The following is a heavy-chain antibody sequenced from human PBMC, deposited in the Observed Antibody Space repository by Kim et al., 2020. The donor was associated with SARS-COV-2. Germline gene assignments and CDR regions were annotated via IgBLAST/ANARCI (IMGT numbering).Heavy chain of an antibody. CDR3: AREPSTYFDY. Sequence: SKYDPDSVHGSFPISRADSKNTLYLQMNSLRAEDTAVYFCAREPSTYFDYWGQGTLVTVSS. CDR2: SK. J-gene: IGHJ4*02. V-gene: IGHV3-66*01.